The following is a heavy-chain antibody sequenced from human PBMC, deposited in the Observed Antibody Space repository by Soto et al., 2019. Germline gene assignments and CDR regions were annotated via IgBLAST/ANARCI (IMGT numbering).Heavy chain of an antibody. D-gene: IGHD3-22*01. CDR1: GYTFTIYA. CDR2: ISAYNGNT. CDR3: ARDYYDSSGYSNWFDP. V-gene: IGHV1-18*01. J-gene: IGHJ5*02. Sequence: ASVEVSCKASGYTFTIYAMHWVRQATGQGLEWMGWISAYNGNTNYAQKLQGRVTMTTDTSTSTAYMELRSLRSDDTAVYYCARDYYDSSGYSNWFDPWGQGTLVTVSS.